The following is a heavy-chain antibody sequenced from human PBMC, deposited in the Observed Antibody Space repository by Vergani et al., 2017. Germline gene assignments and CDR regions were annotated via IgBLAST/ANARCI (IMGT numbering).Heavy chain of an antibody. CDR1: GYSFTSYW. J-gene: IGHJ6*02. CDR2: IYPGDSDT. CDR3: ARLGDGSIWTRYYYYGMDV. Sequence: EVQLVQSGAEVKKPGESLKISCKGSGYSFTSYWIGWVRQMPGKGLEWMGIIYPGDSDTRYSPSFQGQFTISADKSISTAYLQWSSLKASDTAMYYCARLGDGSIWTRYYYYGMDVWGQGTTVTVSS. D-gene: IGHD3/OR15-3a*01. V-gene: IGHV5-51*01.